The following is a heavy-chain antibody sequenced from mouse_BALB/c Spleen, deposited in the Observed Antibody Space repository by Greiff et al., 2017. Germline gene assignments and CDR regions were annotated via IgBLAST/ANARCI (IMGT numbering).Heavy chain of an antibody. CDR2: IDPANGDT. CDR3: ARLGDYGGGYDWFAY. CDR1: GFTIKDTY. D-gene: IGHD1-1*01. Sequence: VQLQQSGAELVKPGASVKLSCTASGFTIKDTYMHWVKQRPEQGLEWIGRIDPANGDTKYDPKFQGKATITADTSSNTAYLQLSSLTSEDTAVYYSARLGDYGGGYDWFAYWGQGTLVTVSA. J-gene: IGHJ3*01. V-gene: IGHV14-3*02.